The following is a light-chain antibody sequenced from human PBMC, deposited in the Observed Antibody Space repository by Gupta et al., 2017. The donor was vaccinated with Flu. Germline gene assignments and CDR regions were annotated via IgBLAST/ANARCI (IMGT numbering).Light chain of an antibody. CDR1: SGHSSYA. CDR2: LNSDGSH. V-gene: IGLV4-69*01. CDR3: QTWGTGILV. J-gene: IGLJ3*02. Sequence: RTLHSGHSSYAIAWHQQQPEKGPRYLMKLNSDGSHSKGDGIPDRFSGSSSGAERYLTISSLQSEDEADYYCQTWGTGILVFGGGTKLTVL.